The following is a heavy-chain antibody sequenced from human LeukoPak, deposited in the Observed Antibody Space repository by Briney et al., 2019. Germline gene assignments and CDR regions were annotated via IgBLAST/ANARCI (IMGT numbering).Heavy chain of an antibody. V-gene: IGHV3-21*01. CDR1: GFTFSSYS. J-gene: IGHJ4*02. CDR2: ISSSSSYI. Sequence: GGSLRLTCAASGFTFSSYSMNWVRQAPGKGLEWVSSISSSSSYIYYADSVKGRFTISRDNAKNSLYLQMNSLRAEDTAVYYCARDRLAARDYWGQGTLVTVSS. CDR3: ARDRLAARDY. D-gene: IGHD6-6*01.